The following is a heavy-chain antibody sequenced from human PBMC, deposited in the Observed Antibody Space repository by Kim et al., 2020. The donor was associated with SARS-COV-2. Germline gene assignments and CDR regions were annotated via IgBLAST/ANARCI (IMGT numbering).Heavy chain of an antibody. CDR2: ISSSGSTI. J-gene: IGHJ4*02. CDR1: GFTFSSYA. D-gene: IGHD2-2*01. Sequence: GGSLRLSCAASGFTFSSYAMNWVRQAPGKGLEWVSYISSSGSTIYYADSVKGRFTISRDNAKNSLYLQMNSLRAEDTAVYYCASLVVVPAATSDYWGQGT. CDR3: ASLVVVPAATSDY. V-gene: IGHV3-48*03.